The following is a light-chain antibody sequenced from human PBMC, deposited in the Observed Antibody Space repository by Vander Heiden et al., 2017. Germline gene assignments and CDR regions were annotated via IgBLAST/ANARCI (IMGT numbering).Light chain of an antibody. CDR1: SSDVGAYNY. Sequence: QSALPQPASVSGSPGQSITMSCPGTSSDVGAYNYVSWYQQHPGKAPKLMIYDVTIRPSGVSYRFSGSKSGNTASLTISGLQAEDEADYYCSSYRGSSTLDVFGTGTKVTVL. CDR3: SSYRGSSTLDV. J-gene: IGLJ1*01. V-gene: IGLV2-14*03. CDR2: DVT.